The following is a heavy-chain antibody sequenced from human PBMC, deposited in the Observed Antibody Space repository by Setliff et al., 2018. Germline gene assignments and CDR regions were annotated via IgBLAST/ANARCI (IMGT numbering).Heavy chain of an antibody. Sequence: PSETLSLTCNVSGASISRTSYYWGWIRQSPGKGVEWIASVSFSGSTNYNPSLKSRVAISVDTSKNLLPLRVNSVTATDTAVYYCARPLEESFGGVRDSDAFDVWGQGTMVTVSS. CDR2: VSFSGST. V-gene: IGHV4-39*01. J-gene: IGHJ3*01. CDR1: GASISRTSYY. D-gene: IGHD3-16*01. CDR3: ARPLEESFGGVRDSDAFDV.